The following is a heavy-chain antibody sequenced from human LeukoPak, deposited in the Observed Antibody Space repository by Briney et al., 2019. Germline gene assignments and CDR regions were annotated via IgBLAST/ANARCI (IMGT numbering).Heavy chain of an antibody. CDR2: ISWDGGST. J-gene: IGHJ5*02. Sequence: HSGGSLRLSCAASGFTFDDYTMHWVRQAPGKGLEWVSLISWDGGSTYYADSVKGRFTISRDNSKNSLYLQMNSLRTEDTALYYCAKDGDLAAAGDRTSWFDPWGQGTLVTVSS. CDR1: GFTFDDYT. V-gene: IGHV3-43*01. D-gene: IGHD6-13*01. CDR3: AKDGDLAAAGDRTSWFDP.